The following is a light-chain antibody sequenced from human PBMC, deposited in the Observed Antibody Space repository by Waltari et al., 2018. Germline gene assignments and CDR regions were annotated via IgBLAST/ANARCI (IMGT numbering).Light chain of an antibody. CDR1: QDLDNW. J-gene: IGKJ2*01. Sequence: IQVTQSPSSLSASVGDRVTITCRASQDLDNWLAWYQQKPGKAPNLLIYGASVLESGVPSRFSGSGSGTDFTLTISSLQPEDFATYYCLQHNSYPFTFGQGTKLEIK. CDR2: GAS. V-gene: IGKV1D-16*01. CDR3: LQHNSYPFT.